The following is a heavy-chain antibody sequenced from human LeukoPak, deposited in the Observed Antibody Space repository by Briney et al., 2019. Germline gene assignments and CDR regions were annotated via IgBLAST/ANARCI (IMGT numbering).Heavy chain of an antibody. CDR2: IYTGFSA. Sequence: GGSVRLSCAASGFSVSNHYVTWVRQAPGKGLEWVSVIYTGFSADYADSVKGRFTISRDNAKSALYLQMNSLRAEDTAVYYCAKDQGYYGSGSYKEYFQHWGQGTLVTVSS. V-gene: IGHV3-53*01. CDR3: AKDQGYYGSGSYKEYFQH. D-gene: IGHD3-10*01. J-gene: IGHJ1*01. CDR1: GFSVSNHY.